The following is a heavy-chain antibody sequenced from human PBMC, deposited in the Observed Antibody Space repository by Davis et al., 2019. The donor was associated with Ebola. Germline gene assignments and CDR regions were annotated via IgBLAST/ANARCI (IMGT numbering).Heavy chain of an antibody. CDR3: ARDINFFYGMDV. V-gene: IGHV3-66*02. CDR1: GFTVSSNY. CDR2: ISSGGDT. Sequence: GESLKISCAASGFTVSSNYMNWIRQAPGKGLERVSLISSGGDTYYTESVKGRFTISRDNSKNTLYLQMNSLRAEDSAVYYCARDINFFYGMDVWGQGTTVTVSS. J-gene: IGHJ6*02. D-gene: IGHD2-8*01.